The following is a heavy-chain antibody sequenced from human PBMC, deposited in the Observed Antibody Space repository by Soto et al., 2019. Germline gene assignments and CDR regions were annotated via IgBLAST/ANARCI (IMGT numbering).Heavy chain of an antibody. V-gene: IGHV3-30*18. J-gene: IGHJ6*02. Sequence: VQLVESGGHLVKPGGSLRLSCAASGFTFSSYGMHWVRQAPGKGLEWVALISYDGTNKYYADSVKGRFTISRDNFKNTLYLQMNSLRAEDTAVYYCAKERFGHLWLEDYGMDVWGQGTTVTVSS. CDR2: ISYDGTNK. CDR3: AKERFGHLWLEDYGMDV. D-gene: IGHD5-18*01. CDR1: GFTFSSYG.